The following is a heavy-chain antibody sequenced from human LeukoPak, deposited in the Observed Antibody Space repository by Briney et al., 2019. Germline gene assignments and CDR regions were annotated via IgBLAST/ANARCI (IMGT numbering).Heavy chain of an antibody. CDR3: ASQWLVPSYAFDI. Sequence: GGSLRLSCAVSGFMFSQHTMSWVRQAPGKRLEWVSSISGSGDATRYADSVMGRFTISRDNAKNTLYLQMNSLRAEDTAVYYCASQWLVPSYAFDIWGQGTMVTVSS. CDR1: GFMFSQHT. J-gene: IGHJ3*02. V-gene: IGHV3-23*01. CDR2: ISGSGDAT. D-gene: IGHD6-19*01.